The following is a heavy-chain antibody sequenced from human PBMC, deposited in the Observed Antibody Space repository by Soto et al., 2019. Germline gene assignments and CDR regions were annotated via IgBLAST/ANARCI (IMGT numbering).Heavy chain of an antibody. CDR2: FSLSGTT. J-gene: IGHJ4*02. V-gene: IGHV4-4*07. D-gene: IGHD2-8*02. CDR1: GASITGSSY. Sequence: SETLSLTCTVSGASITGSSYWSWIRQPAGKGLEWIGRFSLSGTTNYNPSLRSRVTMSADVSKNQFSLRLTSVTAADTALYYCARGMTPPGAPAWYYFDAWGQGTLVTVAS. CDR3: ARGMTPPGAPAWYYFDA.